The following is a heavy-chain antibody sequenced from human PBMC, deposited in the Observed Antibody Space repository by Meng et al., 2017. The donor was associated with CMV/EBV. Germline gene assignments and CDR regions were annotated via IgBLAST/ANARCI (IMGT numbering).Heavy chain of an antibody. J-gene: IGHJ6*02. CDR1: GGSISSYY. Sequence: ETLSLTCTVSGGSISSYYWSWIRQPPGKGLEWIGYIYYSGSTNYNPSLKSRVTISVDTSKNQFSLKLSSVTAADTAVYYCASRYYGMDVWGQDTTVTVSS. CDR2: IYYSGST. V-gene: IGHV4-59*01. CDR3: ASRYYGMDV.